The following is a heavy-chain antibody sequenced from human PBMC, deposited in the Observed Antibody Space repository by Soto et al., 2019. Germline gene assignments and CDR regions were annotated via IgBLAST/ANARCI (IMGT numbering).Heavy chain of an antibody. Sequence: VQLVESGGGLVQPGGSLRLSCAASEFTFRNYWMHWVRQVPGKGLVWVSRINSDGSSTTYADSVKGRFTISRDNAKNTLYLQMNSLRADDTAVYYCAGVLLWFGELGFDPWGQGTLVTVSS. J-gene: IGHJ5*02. V-gene: IGHV3-74*03. D-gene: IGHD3-10*01. CDR1: EFTFRNYW. CDR3: AGVLLWFGELGFDP. CDR2: INSDGSST.